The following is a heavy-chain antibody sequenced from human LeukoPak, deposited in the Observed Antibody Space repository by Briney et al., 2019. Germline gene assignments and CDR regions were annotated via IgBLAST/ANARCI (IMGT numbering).Heavy chain of an antibody. Sequence: PGGSLRLSCAASGFTFSSYSMNWVRQAPGKGLEWISYISSSGSTINYADSVKGRFTISRDSAKNSLYLQMNSLRDEDTAVYYCARDLAGRWGRWGQGTLVIVSS. CDR1: GFTFSSYS. V-gene: IGHV3-48*02. D-gene: IGHD5-24*01. CDR3: ARDLAGRWGR. CDR2: ISSSGSTI. J-gene: IGHJ4*02.